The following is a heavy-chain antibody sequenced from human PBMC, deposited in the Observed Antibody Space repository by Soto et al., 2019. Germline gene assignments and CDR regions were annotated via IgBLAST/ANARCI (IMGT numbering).Heavy chain of an antibody. CDR3: AISKENTIFGPLWFDP. J-gene: IGHJ5*02. D-gene: IGHD3-3*01. Sequence: PXESLKISCKGSGYSFTSYWISWVRQMPGKGLEWMGRIDPSDSYTNYSPSFQGHVTISADKSISTAYLQWSSLKASDTAMYYCAISKENTIFGPLWFDPWGQGNLVTVSS. CDR1: GYSFTSYW. V-gene: IGHV5-10-1*01. CDR2: IDPSDSYT.